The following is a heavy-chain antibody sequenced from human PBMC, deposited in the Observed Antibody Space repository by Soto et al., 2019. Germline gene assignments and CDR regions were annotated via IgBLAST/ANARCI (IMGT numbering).Heavy chain of an antibody. J-gene: IGHJ4*02. Sequence: EEQLVESGGGLVQPGGSLRLSCAASGFTFRTNDMHWVRQAPGKGLEWVAGIGTAADTYYPDSVKGRFTISRDNAKSSLYLQMKSLRAGDTAVYYCARGWLRRGYLDYRGQGTLVTVSS. CDR2: IGTAADT. D-gene: IGHD5-12*01. CDR1: GFTFRTND. V-gene: IGHV3-13*04. CDR3: ARGWLRRGYLDY.